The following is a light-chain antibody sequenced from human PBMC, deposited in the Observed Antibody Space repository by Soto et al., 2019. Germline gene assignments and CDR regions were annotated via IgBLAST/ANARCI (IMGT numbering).Light chain of an antibody. CDR1: SSDVGGYNF. CDR2: EVT. J-gene: IGLJ2*01. CDR3: SSYTSRNTLA. Sequence: QAVVTQPASVSGSPGQSITISCTGTSSDVGGYNFVSWYQQHPGKAPKLMIYEVTDRPSGVSNRFSGSKSGSTASLTISGLQAEDEADYYCSSYTSRNTLAFGGGTKVTVL. V-gene: IGLV2-14*01.